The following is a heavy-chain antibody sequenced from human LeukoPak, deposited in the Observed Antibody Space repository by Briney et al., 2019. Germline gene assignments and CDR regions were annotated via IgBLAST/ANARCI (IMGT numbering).Heavy chain of an antibody. CDR1: GYSISRGYY. V-gene: IGHV4-38-2*02. CDR2: IYHSGST. Sequence: PSETLSLTCTVSGYSISRGYYWGWIRQHPGKGVEWIGRIYHSGSTYYNPSLKSPFTISVDTSKNRFSLKLSSVTAADTAVYYCATRGGSYSAFDIWGQGTMVTVSS. D-gene: IGHD1-26*01. CDR3: ATRGGSYSAFDI. J-gene: IGHJ3*02.